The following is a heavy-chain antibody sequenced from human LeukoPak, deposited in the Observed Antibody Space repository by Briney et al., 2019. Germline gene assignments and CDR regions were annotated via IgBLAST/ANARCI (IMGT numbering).Heavy chain of an antibody. CDR3: ARREGSSSWYPGAFDI. V-gene: IGHV4-59*08. CDR2: IYYSGCT. Sequence: SGTLSLTCTVSGGSISSYYWSWFGQPPGPPREGLGYIYYSGCTNYNPSLKSRITIAVETSDNHFSLMLLSLTSVDTAVYDFARREGSSSWYPGAFDIWGQGTMVTVSS. J-gene: IGHJ3*02. CDR1: GGSISSYY. D-gene: IGHD6-13*01.